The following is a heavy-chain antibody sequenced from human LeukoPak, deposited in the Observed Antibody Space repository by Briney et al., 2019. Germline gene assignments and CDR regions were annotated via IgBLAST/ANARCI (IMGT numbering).Heavy chain of an antibody. CDR2: ISSSGSTI. CDR3: ARDLPYCSSTSCYHDAFDI. CDR1: GFTFSSYA. J-gene: IGHJ3*02. V-gene: IGHV3-48*04. D-gene: IGHD2-2*01. Sequence: GGSLRLSCEASGFTFSSYAMSWVRQAPGKGLEWVSYISSSGSTIYYADSAKGRFTISRDNAKNSLYLQMNSLRAEDTAVYYCARDLPYCSSTSCYHDAFDIWGQGTMVTVSS.